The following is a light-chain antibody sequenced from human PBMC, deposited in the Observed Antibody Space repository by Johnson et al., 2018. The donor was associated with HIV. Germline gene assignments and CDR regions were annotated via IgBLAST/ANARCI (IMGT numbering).Light chain of an antibody. CDR3: GAWDSSLGAHYV. V-gene: IGLV1-51*01. CDR1: SSNIGNNY. CDR2: DNN. Sequence: QSVLTQPPSVSAAPGQTVTISCSGSSSNIGNNYVSWCQQLPGTAPKVLIYDNNKRPSGIPDRFSASMSGTSATLDITGLQTGDEGDYYCGAWDSSLGAHYVFGTGTRVTVL. J-gene: IGLJ1*01.